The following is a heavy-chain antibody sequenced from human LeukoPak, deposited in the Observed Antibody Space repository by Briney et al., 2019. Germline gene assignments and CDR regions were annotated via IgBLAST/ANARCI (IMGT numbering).Heavy chain of an antibody. Sequence: GGSLRLSCAASGFTFSDYEMNWVRQAPEKGLEWVSYISAGAGVIFYADSVKGRFSITRDNAKNSLFLQMNSLRAEDTAVYYCARVSCSGGSCYYYYGMDVWGQGTTVTVSS. CDR1: GFTFSDYE. CDR3: ARVSCSGGSCYYYYGMDV. J-gene: IGHJ6*02. D-gene: IGHD2-15*01. V-gene: IGHV3-48*03. CDR2: ISAGAGVI.